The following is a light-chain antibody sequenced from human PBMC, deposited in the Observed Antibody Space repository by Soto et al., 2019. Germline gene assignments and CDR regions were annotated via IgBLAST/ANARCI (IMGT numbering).Light chain of an antibody. CDR2: DVA. V-gene: IGLV2-14*03. CDR3: SSYTSAGTYV. J-gene: IGLJ1*01. CDR1: GSDVGGYNF. Sequence: QSVRTQPASVSGSPGQSITISCTGTGSDVGGYNFVSWYQQHPGKAPKFIIYDVASRPSGVSNRFSGSKSGNTASLTISGLQAEDEADYYCSSYTSAGTYVFGAGTKVTVL.